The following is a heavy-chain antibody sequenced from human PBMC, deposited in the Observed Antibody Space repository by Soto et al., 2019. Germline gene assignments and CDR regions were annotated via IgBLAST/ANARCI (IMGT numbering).Heavy chain of an antibody. CDR1: GGTLGSDA. D-gene: IGHD3-22*01. V-gene: IGHV1-69*06. J-gene: IGHJ5*02. CDR3: ARDRTDSGYYTNWLDP. Sequence: ASVKVSCKASGGTLGSDAITWVRQAPGQGLEWVGRIIPIFGTTNYAQNLQGRVTISADKSTLTSYMELHSLTSDDTALYYCARDRTDSGYYTNWLDPWGKGTQVTVSS. CDR2: IIPIFGTT.